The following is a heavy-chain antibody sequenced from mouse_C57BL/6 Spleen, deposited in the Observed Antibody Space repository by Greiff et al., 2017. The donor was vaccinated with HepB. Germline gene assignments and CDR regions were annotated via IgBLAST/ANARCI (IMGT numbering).Heavy chain of an antibody. CDR1: GFTFSSYA. CDR2: ISSGGAYI. J-gene: IGHJ3*01. V-gene: IGHV5-9-1*02. Sequence: EVKLMESGEGLVKPGGSLKLSCAASGFTFSSYAMSWVRQTPEKRLEWVAYISSGGAYIYYADTVKGRFTISRDNARNTLYLQVISLKSEDTAMYYCTRGGGYDYDQAWFAYWGQGTLVTVSA. D-gene: IGHD2-4*01. CDR3: TRGGGYDYDQAWFAY.